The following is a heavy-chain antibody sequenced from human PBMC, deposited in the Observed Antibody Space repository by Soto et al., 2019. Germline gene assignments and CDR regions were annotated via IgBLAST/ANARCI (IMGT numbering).Heavy chain of an antibody. D-gene: IGHD2-15*01. CDR1: GDSVSSNNIA. V-gene: IGHV6-1*01. CDR2: TYYRSKWYN. J-gene: IGHJ4*02. CDR3: ARGRWSSFGH. Sequence: QVQLQQSGPGLVKPSQTLSLTCAVSGDSVSSNNIAWNWLRQSPWRGLEWLGRTYYRSKWYNEYAVSVRSRKTINLDTSKNQFALQLISVTPEDTAVYYCARGRWSSFGHCGQGAQGTVSS.